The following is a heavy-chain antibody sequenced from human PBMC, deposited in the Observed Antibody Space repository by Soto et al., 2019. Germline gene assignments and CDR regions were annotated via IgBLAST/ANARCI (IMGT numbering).Heavy chain of an antibody. Sequence: QVQLVQSGAEVKKPGASVKVSCKASGYTFTSYGISWVRQAPGQGLEWMGWLSAYNGNTNYAQKLQGRVTMTTDTHTSTAYMEVRSLRSDDTAVYYWAREVVGIGGPVGIDVWGQGTTVTVSS. CDR1: GYTFTSYG. CDR2: LSAYNGNT. V-gene: IGHV1-18*01. D-gene: IGHD2-21*01. J-gene: IGHJ6*02. CDR3: AREVVGIGGPVGIDV.